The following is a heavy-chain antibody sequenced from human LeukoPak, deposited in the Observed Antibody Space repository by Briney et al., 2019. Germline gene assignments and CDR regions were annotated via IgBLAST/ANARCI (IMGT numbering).Heavy chain of an antibody. J-gene: IGHJ4*02. D-gene: IGHD3-22*01. V-gene: IGHV3-20*04. CDR2: INWNGGST. CDR1: GFNFDDYG. Sequence: PGGSLRLSCAASGFNFDDYGMSWVRQAPGKGLEWVSGINWNGGSTGYADSVKGRFTISRDNAKNSLYLQMNSLRAEDTALYYCARGSYYYDSSGYYYDYWGQGTLVTVSS. CDR3: ARGSYYYDSSGYYYDY.